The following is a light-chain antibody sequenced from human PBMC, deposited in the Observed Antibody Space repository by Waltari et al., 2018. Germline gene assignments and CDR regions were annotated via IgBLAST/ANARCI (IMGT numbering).Light chain of an antibody. J-gene: IGKJ1*01. CDR1: QSVSRA. CDR3: QHYVRLPAT. V-gene: IGKV3-20*01. CDR2: GAS. Sequence: EIVLTQSPGSLSSSPGERVTLSCRASQSVSRALAWYQQKPGQAPRRLTFGASNRATGSPDRFRGSGSETDFSLTISRLEPEDFAVYYCQHYVRLPATFGRGTKVEIK.